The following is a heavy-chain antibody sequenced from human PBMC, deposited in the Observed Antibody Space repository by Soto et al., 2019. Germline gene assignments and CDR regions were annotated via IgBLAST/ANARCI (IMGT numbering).Heavy chain of an antibody. CDR1: GFTVSSNY. J-gene: IGHJ5*02. V-gene: IGHV3-66*01. CDR3: AREGRP. Sequence: GGSRLSCAASGFTVSSNYMSWVRQAPGKGLEWVSVIYSGGSTYFADSVKDRFSISRDNSKNTLHLQMNSLRAEDTAVYYCAREGRPWGQGTLVTVSS. CDR2: IYSGGST. D-gene: IGHD2-15*01.